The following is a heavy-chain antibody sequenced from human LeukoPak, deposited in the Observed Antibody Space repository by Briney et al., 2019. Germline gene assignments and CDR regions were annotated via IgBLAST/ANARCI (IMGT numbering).Heavy chain of an antibody. V-gene: IGHV3-48*03. CDR1: GFTFSSYE. D-gene: IGHD6-19*01. J-gene: IGHJ4*02. CDR2: ISSSGSTI. CDR3: ARFSSGWYFDY. Sequence: SGGFLRLSCAASGFTFSSYEMNWVRQAPGKGLEWVSYISSSGSTIYYADSVKGRFTISRDNAKNSLYLQMNSLRAEDTAVYYCARFSSGWYFDYWGQGTLVTVSS.